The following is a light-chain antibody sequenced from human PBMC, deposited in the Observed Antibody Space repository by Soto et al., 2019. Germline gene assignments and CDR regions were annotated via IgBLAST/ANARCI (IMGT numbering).Light chain of an antibody. CDR1: QNISRS. Sequence: EIVLTQSSFTLSVSPGEVATLACRASQNISRSLAWYQQKPGQGPRLLIYGTSTRAGGVPARFSGGGSGTEFTLTITSLQSEDFAVYYCHQYNGWPRTFGQGTKVDIK. J-gene: IGKJ1*01. CDR2: GTS. CDR3: HQYNGWPRT. V-gene: IGKV3-15*01.